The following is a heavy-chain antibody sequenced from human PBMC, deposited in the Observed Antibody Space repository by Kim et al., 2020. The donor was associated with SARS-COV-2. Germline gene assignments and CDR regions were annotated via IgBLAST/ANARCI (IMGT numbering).Heavy chain of an antibody. CDR1: GFSLSTSGMC. CDR3: ARVHVLRYFXXPXSAGXYYYYGXXX. Sequence: SGPTLVNPTPTLTLTCTFSGFSLSTSGMCVSWIRQPPGKALEWLALIDWDDDKYYXTSLKTRLTISKDTSKNQVVLTMTNMDPVDXXTYYCARVHVLRYFXXPXSAGXYYYYGXXXWGQGTXVTVSS. CDR2: IDWDDDK. J-gene: IGHJ6*02. D-gene: IGHD3-9*01. V-gene: IGHV2-70*01.